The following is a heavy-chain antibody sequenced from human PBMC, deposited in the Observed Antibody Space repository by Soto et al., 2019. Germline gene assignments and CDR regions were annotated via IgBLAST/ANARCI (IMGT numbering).Heavy chain of an antibody. V-gene: IGHV3-23*01. CDR3: ARDVGLDSDDFFAY. J-gene: IGHJ4*02. CDR1: GLTFSSYG. D-gene: IGHD3-9*01. CDR2: IRGDGGQT. Sequence: LRLSCTASGLTFSSYGMGLVGQAPGNGLQWVSTIRGDGGQTHYTDSVKGRFSISRDNSKNTVYLQMHSLRAEDTAMYFCARDVGLDSDDFFAYWGQGTQVTVSS.